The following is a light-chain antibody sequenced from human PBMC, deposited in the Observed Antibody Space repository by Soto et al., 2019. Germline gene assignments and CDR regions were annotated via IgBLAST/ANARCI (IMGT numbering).Light chain of an antibody. V-gene: IGKV3-11*01. CDR3: QQYASSST. CDR2: DAS. J-gene: IGKJ5*01. Sequence: DIQLTQSPSTLSASLGDRVTISCRASQSVGSYLAWYQQKPRQAPRLLISDASNRATGIPARFSGSGCGTVFTLTISRLEHEDLTVYYYQQYASSSTFGQGTRLEIK. CDR1: QSVGSY.